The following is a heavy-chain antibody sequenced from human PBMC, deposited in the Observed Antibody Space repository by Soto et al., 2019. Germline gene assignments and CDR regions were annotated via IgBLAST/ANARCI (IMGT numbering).Heavy chain of an antibody. V-gene: IGHV1-18*01. CDR1: GYTFTSYG. Sequence: ASVKVSCKASGYTFTSYGISWVRQAPGQGLEWMGWISAYNGNTNYAQKLQGRVTMTTDTSTSTAYMELRSLRSDDTAVYYCARDLSELLWFGELLSAPYYFDYWGQG. D-gene: IGHD3-10*01. CDR2: ISAYNGNT. J-gene: IGHJ4*02. CDR3: ARDLSELLWFGELLSAPYYFDY.